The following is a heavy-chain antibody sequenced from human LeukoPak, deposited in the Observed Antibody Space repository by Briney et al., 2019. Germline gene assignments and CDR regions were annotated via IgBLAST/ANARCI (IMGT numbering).Heavy chain of an antibody. CDR2: IYSGGRT. CDR1: GFTVSSNY. Sequence: PGGSLRLSCAASGFTVSSNYMNWVRQAPGKGLEWVSVIYSGGRTYYADSVKGRFIISRDNSKNTLYLQMNSLRAEDTAVYHCARDTYDSSGSDAFDIWGQGTMVTVSS. V-gene: IGHV3-66*02. D-gene: IGHD3-22*01. J-gene: IGHJ3*02. CDR3: ARDTYDSSGSDAFDI.